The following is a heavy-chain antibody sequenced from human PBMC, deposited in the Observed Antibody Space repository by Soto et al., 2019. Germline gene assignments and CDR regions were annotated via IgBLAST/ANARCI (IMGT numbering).Heavy chain of an antibody. J-gene: IGHJ3*02. V-gene: IGHV6-1*01. Sequence: RTLSLTCAISGDSVSSNSAAWNWIRQSPSRGLEWLGRTYYRSKWYNDYAVSVKSRITINPDTSKNQFSLQLNPVTPDDTAVYYCPRHPSTYYYDSAGYHLHAFDIPRQATMVSGSS. CDR2: TYYRSKWYN. D-gene: IGHD3-22*01. CDR3: PRHPSTYYYDSAGYHLHAFDI. CDR1: GDSVSSNSAA.